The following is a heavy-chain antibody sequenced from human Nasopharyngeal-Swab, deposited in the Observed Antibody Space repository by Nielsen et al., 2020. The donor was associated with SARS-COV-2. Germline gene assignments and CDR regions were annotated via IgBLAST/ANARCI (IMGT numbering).Heavy chain of an antibody. J-gene: IGHJ6*02. V-gene: IGHV1-8*01. CDR1: GYTFTSYD. CDR3: ATGFAITMVRGVRYYYYGMDV. Sequence: ASVKVSCKASGYTFTSYDINWVRQATGQGLEWMGWMNPNSGNTNYAQKLQGRVTMTTDTSTSTAYMELRSLRSDDTAVYYCATGFAITMVRGVRYYYYGMDVWGQGTTVTVSS. D-gene: IGHD3-10*01. CDR2: MNPNSGNT.